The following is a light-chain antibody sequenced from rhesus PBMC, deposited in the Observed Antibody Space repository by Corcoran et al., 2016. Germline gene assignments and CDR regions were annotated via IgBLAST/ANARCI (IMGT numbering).Light chain of an antibody. CDR2: YAN. V-gene: IGKV1-32*04. J-gene: IGKJ4*01. CDR1: QGISSY. CDR3: QQGNSNPLT. Sequence: DIQMSQSPSSLSASVGDRVTITCRASQGISSYLNWYQPKPGKAPKLMIYYANSLASGVPSMCRGSGSGTDFTLTISSLQPEDFATYYCQQGNSNPLTFGGGTKVELK.